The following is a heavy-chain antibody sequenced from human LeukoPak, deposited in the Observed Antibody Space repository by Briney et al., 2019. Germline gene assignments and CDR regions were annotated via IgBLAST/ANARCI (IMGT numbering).Heavy chain of an antibody. J-gene: IGHJ4*02. CDR2: ISGSGGST. CDR1: GFTLSSYA. V-gene: IGHV3-23*01. D-gene: IGHD6-13*01. CDR3: AKPRGYSRGG. Sequence: PGGSLRLSCAASGFTLSSYAMSWVRQAPGKGLEWVSAISGSGGSTYYADSVKGRFTISGDNSKNTRYLQMNSLRAEDTAVYYWAKPRGYSRGGGGQGTLVTVSS.